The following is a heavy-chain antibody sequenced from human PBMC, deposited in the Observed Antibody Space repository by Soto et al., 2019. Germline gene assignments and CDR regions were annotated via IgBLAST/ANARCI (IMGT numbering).Heavy chain of an antibody. CDR1: GFTFSSYA. V-gene: IGHV3-23*01. J-gene: IGHJ4*02. Sequence: PGGSLRLSCAASGFTFSSYAMSWVRQAPGKGLEWVSAISGSGGSTYYADSVKGRFTISRDNSKNTLYLQMNSLRAEDTAVYYCAKDYGSSGYYYAGYWGQGTLVTVSS. D-gene: IGHD3-22*01. CDR2: ISGSGGST. CDR3: AKDYGSSGYYYAGY.